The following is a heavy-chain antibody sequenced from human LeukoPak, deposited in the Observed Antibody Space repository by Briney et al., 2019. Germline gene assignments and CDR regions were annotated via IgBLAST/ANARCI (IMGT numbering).Heavy chain of an antibody. CDR1: GFTVSSSY. Sequence: GSLRLPCAASGFTVSSSYMSWVRQAPGKGLEWVSVIYSGGNTDYADSVKGRFTISRDNSKNTLYLQMNSLRAEDTAVYYCAGEVSNVDAAPGTFEYWGQGTLVTVSS. CDR2: IYSGGNT. CDR3: AGEVSNVDAAPGTFEY. J-gene: IGHJ4*02. D-gene: IGHD6-6*01. V-gene: IGHV3-53*01.